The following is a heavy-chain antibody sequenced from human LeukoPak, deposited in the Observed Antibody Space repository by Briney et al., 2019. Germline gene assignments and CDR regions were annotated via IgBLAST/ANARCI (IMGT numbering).Heavy chain of an antibody. CDR3: ARIRRNSDSGGYYYYYDY. J-gene: IGHJ4*02. Sequence: GGSLRLSCAASGFTFSSYIFNWVRQAPGEGLEWVSSINTISSYIYYADSVKGRFTISRDNAKNSLSLQMNSLRVEDTAVYYCARIRRNSDSGGYYYYYDYWGQGTLVTVSS. D-gene: IGHD3-22*01. CDR1: GFTFSSYI. CDR2: INTISSYI. V-gene: IGHV3-21*01.